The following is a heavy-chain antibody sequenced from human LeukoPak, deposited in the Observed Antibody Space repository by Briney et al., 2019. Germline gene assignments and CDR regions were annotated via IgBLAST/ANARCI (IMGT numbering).Heavy chain of an antibody. V-gene: IGHV3-20*04. CDR3: ARGAGSSWYLYFDY. Sequence: PGGSLRLSCAASGFTFSSYEMNWVRQAPGKGLEWVSGIKWDGGSTGYAESVKGRFTISRDNAKNSLYLQMNSLRVEDTAVYYCARGAGSSWYLYFDYWGQGTLVTVSS. CDR1: GFTFSSYE. J-gene: IGHJ4*02. CDR2: IKWDGGST. D-gene: IGHD6-13*01.